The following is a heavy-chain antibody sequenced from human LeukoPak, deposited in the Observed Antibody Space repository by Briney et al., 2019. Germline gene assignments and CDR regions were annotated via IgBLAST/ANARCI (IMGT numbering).Heavy chain of an antibody. Sequence: SETLSLTCAVYGGSFSGYYWSWIRQPPGKGLEWIGEINHSGSTNYNPSLKSRVTISVDTSKNQFSLKLSSVTAADTTVYYCARGPPYCGGDCYFDYWGQGTLVTVSS. CDR1: GGSFSGYY. CDR3: ARGPPYCGGDCYFDY. CDR2: INHSGST. D-gene: IGHD2-21*02. J-gene: IGHJ4*02. V-gene: IGHV4-34*01.